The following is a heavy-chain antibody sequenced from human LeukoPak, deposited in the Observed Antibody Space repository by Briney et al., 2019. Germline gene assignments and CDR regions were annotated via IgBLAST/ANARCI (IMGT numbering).Heavy chain of an antibody. CDR3: ARHRWMEVYGSGSYYVDY. CDR2: INHSGST. Sequence: NPSETLSFTCAVYGGSFSGYYWSWIRQPPGKGLEWIGEINHSGSTNYNPSLKSRVTISVDTSKNQFSLKLSSVTAADTAVYYCARHRWMEVYGSGSYYVDYWGQGTLVTVSS. D-gene: IGHD3-10*01. CDR1: GGSFSGYY. V-gene: IGHV4-34*01. J-gene: IGHJ4*02.